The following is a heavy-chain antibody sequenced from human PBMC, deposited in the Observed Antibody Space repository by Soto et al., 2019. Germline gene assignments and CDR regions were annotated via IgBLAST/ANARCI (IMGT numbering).Heavy chain of an antibody. Sequence: SETLSLTCTLSGGAINDHYWSFIRQPPGKGLEWIGYIYYNGNTNYNPSLECRVTISVDRSRNQFSLRLTSLTAADTAVYYCGQLPPWYFDYWGRGALVTVSS. J-gene: IGHJ4*01. CDR2: IYYNGNT. CDR1: GGAINDHY. CDR3: GQLPPWYFDY. D-gene: IGHD1-1*01. V-gene: IGHV4-59*11.